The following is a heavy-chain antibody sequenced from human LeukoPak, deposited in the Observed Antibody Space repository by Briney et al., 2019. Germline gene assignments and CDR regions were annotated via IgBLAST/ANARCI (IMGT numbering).Heavy chain of an antibody. CDR1: GGSISSYY. D-gene: IGHD6-19*01. J-gene: IGHJ4*02. CDR3: ARAFSSGWYPYSIGGLWFDY. CDR2: IYYTGST. V-gene: IGHV4-59*01. Sequence: KASETLSLTCTVSGGSISSYYWSWIRQPPGKGLEWVGNIYYTGSTNYNPSLKSRVPISVDTSKNQFSLKLSSVTAADTAVYYCARAFSSGWYPYSIGGLWFDYWGQGTLVTVSS.